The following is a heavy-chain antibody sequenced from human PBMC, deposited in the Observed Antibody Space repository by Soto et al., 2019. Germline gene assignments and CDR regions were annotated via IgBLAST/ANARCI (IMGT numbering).Heavy chain of an antibody. J-gene: IGHJ6*02. CDR1: GYPFSTYG. D-gene: IGHD1-1*01. CDR2: ISGYNGQT. V-gene: IGHV1-18*01. CDR3: ARDRRKELWVEGLNAMDV. Sequence: QGQLVQSAPEVRKPGASVKVSCKASGYPFSTYGISWVRQAPGQGLEWMGWISGYNGQTNYAQKFRGRVTFTTDTSATTAYMELRSLRSDDTATYFCARDRRKELWVEGLNAMDVWGQGTTVTVSS.